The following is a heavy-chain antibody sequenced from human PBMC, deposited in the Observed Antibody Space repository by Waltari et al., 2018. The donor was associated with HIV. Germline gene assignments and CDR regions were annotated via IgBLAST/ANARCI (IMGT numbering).Heavy chain of an antibody. CDR1: GGPFGGYN. J-gene: IGHJ5*02. CDR2: ISPSGST. CDR3: AGSIVVVVTSRTNWFDP. Sequence: QVQLQQWGAGLLKPSETLSLTCAVYGGPFGGYNWTWLRQTPGKGLEWIGEISPSGSTTYNPSLNSRVTISVDTSKSQFSLKLSSVTAADTAKYYCAGSIVVVVTSRTNWFDPWGQGTLVTVSS. D-gene: IGHD2-15*01. V-gene: IGHV4-34*02.